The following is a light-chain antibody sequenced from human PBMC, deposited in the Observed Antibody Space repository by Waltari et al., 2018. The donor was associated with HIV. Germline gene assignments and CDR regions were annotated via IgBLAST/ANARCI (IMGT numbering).Light chain of an antibody. CDR1: SSDVGGYNY. J-gene: IGLJ2*01. CDR3: SAYTSSSTFHVV. Sequence: QSALTQPASVSGSPGQSITISCTGTSSDVGGYNYVSWYQQHPGKAPKLMIYEVSNRPPGVSNRFSGSKSGNTASLTISGLQAEDEADYYCSAYTSSSTFHVVFGGGTKLTVL. V-gene: IGLV2-14*01. CDR2: EVS.